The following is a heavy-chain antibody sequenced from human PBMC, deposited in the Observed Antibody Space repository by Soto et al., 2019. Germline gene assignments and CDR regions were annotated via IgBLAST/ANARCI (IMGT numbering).Heavy chain of an antibody. CDR1: GFTFSSYA. V-gene: IGHV3-23*01. CDR2: ISGSGGST. J-gene: IGHJ6*03. D-gene: IGHD3-3*01. CDR3: ARGGVPDFYYYYMDV. Sequence: GGSLRLSCAASGFTFSSYAMSWVRQAPGKGLEWVSAISGSGGSTYYADSVKGRFTISRDNSKNTLYLQMNSLRAEDTAVYYCARGGVPDFYYYYMDVWGKGTTVTVSS.